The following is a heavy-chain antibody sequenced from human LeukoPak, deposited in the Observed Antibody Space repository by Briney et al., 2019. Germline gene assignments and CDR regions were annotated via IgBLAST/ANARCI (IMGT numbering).Heavy chain of an antibody. V-gene: IGHV1-58*02. D-gene: IGHD6-13*01. CDR3: AATLAADSVYYGMDV. J-gene: IGHJ6*02. CDR1: GFTFTSSA. CDR2: IVVGTGHT. Sequence: GASVKVSCKASGFTFTSSAMQWVRQARGQRLEWIGWIVVGTGHTNYAQKFQERLTITRDMSISTAYMELSSLRFEDTAVYYCAATLAADSVYYGMDVWGQGTTVTVSS.